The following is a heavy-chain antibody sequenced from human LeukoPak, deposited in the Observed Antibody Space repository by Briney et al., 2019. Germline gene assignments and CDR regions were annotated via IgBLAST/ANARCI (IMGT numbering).Heavy chain of an antibody. CDR1: GYTFTGYY. J-gene: IGHJ5*02. Sequence: ASVKVSCKASGYTFTGYYMHWVRQAPGQGLEWMGWINPNSGGTNYAQKFQGRVTITRNTSISTAYMELSSLRSEDTAVYYCAKGRHSSGWPNWFDPWGQGTLVTVSS. CDR2: INPNSGGT. V-gene: IGHV1-2*02. D-gene: IGHD6-19*01. CDR3: AKGRHSSGWPNWFDP.